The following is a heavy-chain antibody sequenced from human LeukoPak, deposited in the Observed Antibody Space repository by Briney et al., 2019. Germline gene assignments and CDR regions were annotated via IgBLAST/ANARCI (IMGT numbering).Heavy chain of an antibody. D-gene: IGHD2-2*03. CDR1: GFTFSDAW. J-gene: IGHJ3*01. CDR2: IKSKTDGGTT. CDR3: TTSMDSAAGGF. Sequence: GGSLRLSCAASGFTFSDAWMSWVRQAPGKGLEWVGRIKSKTDGGTTDYAAPVKGRFTISRDDSKNTLYLQMNSLKTEDTAVYYCTTSMDSAAGGFWGQGTMVTVSS. V-gene: IGHV3-15*01.